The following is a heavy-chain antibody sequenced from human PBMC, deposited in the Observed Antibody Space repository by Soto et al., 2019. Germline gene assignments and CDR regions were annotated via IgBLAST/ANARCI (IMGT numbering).Heavy chain of an antibody. V-gene: IGHV1-3*01. CDR2: INAGNGNT. CDR1: GYTFTSYA. CDR3: ARGLLVYAIGY. J-gene: IGHJ4*02. D-gene: IGHD2-8*01. Sequence: QVQLVQSGAEVKKPGASVKVSCKASGYTFTSYAMHWVRQAPGQRLEWMGWINAGNGNTKYSQKFQGRVTMTRDTSASTAYMELSSLRSEDTAVYYCARGLLVYAIGYWGQGTLVTVSS.